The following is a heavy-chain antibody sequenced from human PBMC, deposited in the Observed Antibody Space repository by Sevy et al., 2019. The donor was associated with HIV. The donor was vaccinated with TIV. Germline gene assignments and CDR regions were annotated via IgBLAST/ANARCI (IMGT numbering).Heavy chain of an antibody. V-gene: IGHV3-7*01. CDR2: IKQDGSEK. CDR3: ARDYS. Sequence: GGSLRLSCEASGFTFNNAWMSWVRQAPGKGLEWVATIKQDGSEKYYVDSVKGRFTISRDNVKNSVHLQMSSLRVEDTAMYYCARDYSWGQGTQVTVSS. J-gene: IGHJ4*02. CDR1: GFTFNNAW.